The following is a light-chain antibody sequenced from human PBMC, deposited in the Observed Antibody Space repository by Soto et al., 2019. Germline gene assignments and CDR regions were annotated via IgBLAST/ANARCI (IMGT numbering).Light chain of an antibody. Sequence: EIVMTKSPATMSVSPGERATLSCRASQSVSSNLAWYQQKPGQAPRLLIYGASTRATGIPARFSGSGSGTEFTLTISSLQSEDIAVYYCQQCYNLPLTFGGGTKVEIK. CDR1: QSVSSN. J-gene: IGKJ4*01. CDR3: QQCYNLPLT. CDR2: GAS. V-gene: IGKV3-15*01.